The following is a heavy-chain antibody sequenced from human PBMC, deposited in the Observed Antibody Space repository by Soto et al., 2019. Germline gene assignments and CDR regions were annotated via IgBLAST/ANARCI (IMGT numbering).Heavy chain of an antibody. V-gene: IGHV3-30*18. CDR1: GLTFRDSG. J-gene: IGHJ6*02. Sequence: QVQLVESGGGVVQPGTSLRLSCVVSGLTFRDSGMHWVRQAPGKGLEWVAVISFDGSERHYRDSVKGRFSISRDNSRNTLYLQMNSLRGDDSAVYYCANGTDGVRYYYGMDVWGQGAPVTVSS. CDR3: ANGTDGVRYYYGMDV. CDR2: ISFDGSER. D-gene: IGHD1-26*01.